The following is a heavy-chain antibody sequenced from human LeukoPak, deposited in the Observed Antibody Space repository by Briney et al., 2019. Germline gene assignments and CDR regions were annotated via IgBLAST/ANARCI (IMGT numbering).Heavy chain of an antibody. CDR2: IYPGDSDT. CDR1: GYSFTSYW. J-gene: IGHJ3*02. V-gene: IGHV5-51*01. CDR3: ARQSSGWHDAFDI. Sequence: GESLQISCQGSGYSFTSYWIGWVRQMPGKGLEWMGIIYPGDSDTRYSPSFQGQVTISADKSISTAYLQWSSLKASDTAMYYCARQSSGWHDAFDIWGQGTMVTVSS. D-gene: IGHD6-19*01.